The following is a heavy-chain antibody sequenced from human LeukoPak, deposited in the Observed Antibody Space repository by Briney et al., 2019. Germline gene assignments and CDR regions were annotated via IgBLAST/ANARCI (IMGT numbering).Heavy chain of an antibody. CDR1: GFTFSSYA. J-gene: IGHJ4*02. Sequence: PGGSLRLSCAASGFTFSSYAMSWVRQAPGKGLEWVSGISGSGGSTYYADSVKGRSTISRVNSKNTLYLQMNSLRAEDTAVYYCAKSLWSGYLTFDYWGQGTLVTVSS. CDR3: AKSLWSGYLTFDY. D-gene: IGHD3-3*01. V-gene: IGHV3-23*01. CDR2: ISGSGGST.